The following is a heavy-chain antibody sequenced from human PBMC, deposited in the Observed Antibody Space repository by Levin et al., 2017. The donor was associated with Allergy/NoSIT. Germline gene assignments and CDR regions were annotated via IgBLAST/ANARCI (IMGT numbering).Heavy chain of an antibody. D-gene: IGHD3-16*02. CDR2: INPNSGGT. J-gene: IGHJ4*02. CDR1: GYTFTGYY. V-gene: IGHV1-2*06. CDR3: ARFYGGSYRYSPYFDY. Sequence: ASVKVSCKASGYTFTGYYMHWVRQAPGQGLEWMGRINPNSGGTNYAQKFQGRVTMTRDTSISTAYMELSRLRSDDTAVYYCARFYGGSYRYSPYFDYWGQGTLVTVSS.